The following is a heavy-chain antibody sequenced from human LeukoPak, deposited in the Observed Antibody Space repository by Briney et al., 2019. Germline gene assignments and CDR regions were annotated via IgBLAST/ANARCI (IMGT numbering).Heavy chain of an antibody. CDR1: GYTFTGYY. CDR2: INPNSGGT. V-gene: IGHV1-2*02. J-gene: IGHJ4*02. Sequence: VASVTVSCKASGYTFTGYYMHWVRQAPGQGLEWMGWINPNSGGTNYAQKFQGRVTMTRDTSISTAYMELSRLTSDDTAVYYCGRDDHWGLGDYWGQGTLVTVSS. D-gene: IGHD3-16*01. CDR3: GRDDHWGLGDY.